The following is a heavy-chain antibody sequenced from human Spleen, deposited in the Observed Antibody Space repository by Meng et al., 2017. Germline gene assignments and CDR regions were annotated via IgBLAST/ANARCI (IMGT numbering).Heavy chain of an antibody. CDR1: GGSISSINW. Sequence: QVQLQDSGQGLVKPAGTLSLTCAVCGGSISSINWWTVVSHPPGKGRDWIGEMSQSGRTTYTPSLKSRVTISLDESKNQFSLKLNSVTATETAIYYCARGSFSSGWGIWGQGTLVTVSS. CDR2: MSQSGRT. V-gene: IGHV4-4*02. D-gene: IGHD6-19*01. J-gene: IGHJ4*02. CDR3: ARGSFSSGWGI.